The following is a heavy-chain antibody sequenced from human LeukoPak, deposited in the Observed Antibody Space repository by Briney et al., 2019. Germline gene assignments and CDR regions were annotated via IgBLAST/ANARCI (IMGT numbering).Heavy chain of an antibody. CDR3: ARRYFDY. J-gene: IGHJ4*02. V-gene: IGHV3-7*01. CDR1: GFPFSSYW. CDR2: IRQDGSEK. Sequence: QTGGSLRLSCAASGFPFSSYWMSWVRQAPGKGLEWVANIRQDGSEKYYVDSVKGRFTISRDNAKNSLYLQMNSLRAEDTAVYYCARRYFDYWGQGTLVTVSS.